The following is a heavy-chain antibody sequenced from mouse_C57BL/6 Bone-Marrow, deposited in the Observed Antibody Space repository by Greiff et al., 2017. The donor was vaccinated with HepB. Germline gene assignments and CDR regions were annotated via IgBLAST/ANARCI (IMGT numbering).Heavy chain of an antibody. CDR3: ARGGLLSAMDY. CDR1: GYTFTSYW. D-gene: IGHD2-1*01. CDR2: IHPNSGST. Sequence: QVHVKQPGAELVKPGASVKLSCKASGYTFTSYWMHWVKQRPGQGLEWIGMIHPNSGSTNYNEKFKSKATLTVDKSSSTAYMQLSSLTSEDSAVYYFARGGLLSAMDYWGQGTSVTVSS. V-gene: IGHV1-64*01. J-gene: IGHJ4*01.